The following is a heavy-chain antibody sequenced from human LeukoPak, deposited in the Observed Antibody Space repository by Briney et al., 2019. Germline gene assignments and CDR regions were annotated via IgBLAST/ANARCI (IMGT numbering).Heavy chain of an antibody. J-gene: IGHJ6*03. D-gene: IGHD2-2*02. CDR1: GGSISSYY. Sequence: PSETLFLTCTVPGGSISSYYRSWIRQPPGKGLEWIGYIYYSGNTNYNPSLKRRVTISVDTSKNQFSLKLSSVTAADTAVYYCARGGFGVVPAAIQRGVYYYYYYYMDVWGKGTTVTVSS. CDR3: ARGGFGVVPAAIQRGVYYYYYYYMDV. V-gene: IGHV4-59*01. CDR2: IYYSGNT.